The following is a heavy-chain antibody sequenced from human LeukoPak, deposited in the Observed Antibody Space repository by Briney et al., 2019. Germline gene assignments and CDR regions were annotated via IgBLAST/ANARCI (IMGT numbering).Heavy chain of an antibody. V-gene: IGHV3-53*01. D-gene: IGHD3-3*01. CDR3: ARHDWFDP. CDR2: MYSCGAT. Sequence: VGSLRLSCVVSGFIVSGDDMSCVRQSPGKGLGWVSVMYSCGATYYPDSVKGRFTISRDNSKNTLYLQMNSLRVEDTAVYYCARHDWFDPWGHGTLVTVSS. J-gene: IGHJ5*02. CDR1: GFIVSGDD.